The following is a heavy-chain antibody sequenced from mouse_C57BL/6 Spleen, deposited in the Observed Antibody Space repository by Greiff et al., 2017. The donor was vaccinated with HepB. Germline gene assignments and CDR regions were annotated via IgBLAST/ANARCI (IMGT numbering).Heavy chain of an antibody. CDR2: IHPNSGST. D-gene: IGHD1-1*01. V-gene: IGHV1-64*01. Sequence: QVQLQQPGAELVKPGASVKLSCKASGYTFTSYWMHWVKQRPGQGLEWIGMIHPNSGSTNYNEKFKSKATLTVDKSSSTAYMQLSSLTSEDSAVYYCAFPAYYYGSSPSPYWYFDVWGTGTTVTVSS. CDR1: GYTFTSYW. J-gene: IGHJ1*03. CDR3: AFPAYYYGSSPSPYWYFDV.